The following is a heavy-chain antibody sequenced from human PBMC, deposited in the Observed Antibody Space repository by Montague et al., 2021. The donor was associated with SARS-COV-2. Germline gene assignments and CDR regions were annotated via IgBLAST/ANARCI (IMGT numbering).Heavy chain of an antibody. Sequence: SETLSLTCSVSGVSISSSGYYWGWIRQPPGKGLEWIGSVHYSGGSNYNPSLESRVTMSVDTSKSSFSLRLRSVTGADTAVYYCGRGITNWWAEGHWGRGILVTVSS. V-gene: IGHV4-39*02. CDR1: GVSISSSGYY. J-gene: IGHJ4*02. CDR2: VHYSGGS. D-gene: IGHD2-15*01. CDR3: GRGITNWWAEGH.